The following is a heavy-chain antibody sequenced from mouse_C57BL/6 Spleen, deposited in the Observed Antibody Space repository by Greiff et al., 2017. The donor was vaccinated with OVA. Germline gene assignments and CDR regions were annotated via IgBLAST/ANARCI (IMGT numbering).Heavy chain of an antibody. D-gene: IGHD1-1*01. V-gene: IGHV1-15*01. J-gene: IGHJ2*01. Sequence: QVQLQQSGAELVRPGASVTLSCKASGYTFTDYEMHWVKQTPVHGLEWIGAIDPETGGTAYNQKFKGKAILTADKSSSTAYMELRSLTSEDSAVYDCTRSLYCYGSSLLDDWGQGTTLTVSS. CDR3: TRSLYCYGSSLLDD. CDR1: GYTFTDYE. CDR2: IDPETGGT.